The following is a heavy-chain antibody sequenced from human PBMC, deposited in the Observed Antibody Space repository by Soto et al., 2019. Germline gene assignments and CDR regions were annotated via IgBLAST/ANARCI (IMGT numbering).Heavy chain of an antibody. CDR3: ARGTSYWSWKFDY. CDR2: MYHSGST. D-gene: IGHD1-1*01. V-gene: IGHV4-30-2*01. J-gene: IGHJ4*02. Sequence: SETLSLTCAVSGGSLSSGGYSWGWVRQPPGKGLEWIGYMYHSGSTNYNPSLKSRVTMSLDTSKNQLSLRLTSVTAADTAVYYCARGTSYWSWKFDYWGQGILVTVSS. CDR1: GGSLSSGGYS.